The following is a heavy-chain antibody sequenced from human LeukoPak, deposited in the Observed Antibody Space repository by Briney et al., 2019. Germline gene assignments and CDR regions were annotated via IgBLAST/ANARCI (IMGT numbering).Heavy chain of an antibody. J-gene: IGHJ4*02. Sequence: SLRLSCAASGFTFSDYYISWIRQAPGKGLEWVSYISCSGSTIYYADSVKGRFTISRDNAKNSLYLQMNSLRAEDTAVYYCARRGYSYGPSKYYFDYWGQGTLVTVSS. D-gene: IGHD5-18*01. CDR1: GFTFSDYY. CDR3: ARRGYSYGPSKYYFDY. CDR2: ISCSGSTI. V-gene: IGHV3-11*04.